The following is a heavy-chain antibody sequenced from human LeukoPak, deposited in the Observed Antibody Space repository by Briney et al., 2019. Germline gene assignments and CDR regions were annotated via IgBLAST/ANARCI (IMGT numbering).Heavy chain of an antibody. CDR2: INHSGST. Sequence: SETLSLTCAVYGGSFSGYYWSCIRQPPGKGLEWIGEINHSGSTNYNPSLKSRVTISVDTSKNQFSLKLSSVTAADTAVYYCARGRGGSYHRDNYFDYWGQGTLVTVSS. CDR1: GGSFSGYY. V-gene: IGHV4-34*01. CDR3: ARGRGGSYHRDNYFDY. D-gene: IGHD1-26*01. J-gene: IGHJ4*02.